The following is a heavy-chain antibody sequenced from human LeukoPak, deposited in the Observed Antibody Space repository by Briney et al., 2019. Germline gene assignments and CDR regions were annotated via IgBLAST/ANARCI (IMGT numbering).Heavy chain of an antibody. J-gene: IGHJ6*03. CDR2: ISYDGNNK. CDR3: ARGGIPTGPYYYFYYMDA. Sequence: GSSLRLSCAASGFTFSRNVMHWVRQAPGKGLEWVASISYDGNNKFHSDSVKGRFTISRDNSRNTLYLQMNSLRGEDAAVYSCARGGIPTGPYYYFYYMDAWGKGTAVTVSS. CDR1: GFTFSRNV. V-gene: IGHV3-30*01. D-gene: IGHD3-10*01.